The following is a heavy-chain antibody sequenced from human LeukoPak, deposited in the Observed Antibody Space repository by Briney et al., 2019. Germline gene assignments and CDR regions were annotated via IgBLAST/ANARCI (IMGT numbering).Heavy chain of an antibody. CDR2: IYYSGST. CDR3: ARNPGLSSSGYYYYYYYMDV. V-gene: IGHV4-61*01. J-gene: IGHJ6*03. Sequence: SETLSLTSTVSGYSISSGYYWGWIRQPPGKGLEWIGYIYYSGSTNYNPSLKSRVTISVDTSKNQFSLKLSSVTAADTAVYYCARNPGLSSSGYYYYYYYMDVWGKGTTVTVSS. CDR1: GYSISSGYY. D-gene: IGHD6-13*01.